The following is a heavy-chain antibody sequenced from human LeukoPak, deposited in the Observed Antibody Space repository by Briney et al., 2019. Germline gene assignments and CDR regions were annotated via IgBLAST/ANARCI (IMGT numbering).Heavy chain of an antibody. D-gene: IGHD6-13*01. Sequence: GGSLRLSCAASGFTFSSYWMSWVRQAPGKGLEWVANIKQDGSEKYYVDSVKGRFTLSRDNAKNSLYLQMNSLRAEDTAVYYCARWGIAAADHYYYYGMDVWGQGTTVTVSS. V-gene: IGHV3-7*01. CDR3: ARWGIAAADHYYYYGMDV. J-gene: IGHJ6*02. CDR1: GFTFSSYW. CDR2: IKQDGSEK.